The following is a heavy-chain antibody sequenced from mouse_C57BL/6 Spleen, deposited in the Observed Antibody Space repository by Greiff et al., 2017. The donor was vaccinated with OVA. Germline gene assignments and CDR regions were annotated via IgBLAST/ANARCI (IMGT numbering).Heavy chain of an antibody. Sequence: QVHVKQSGAELVRPGTSVKVSCKASGYAFTNYLIEWVKQRPGQGLEWIGVINPGSGGTNYNEKFKGKATLTADKSSSTAYMQLSSLISEDSAVYFCARTAMSYWYFDVWGTGTTVTVSS. D-gene: IGHD1-2*01. CDR3: ARTAMSYWYFDV. CDR1: GYAFTNYL. V-gene: IGHV1-54*01. CDR2: INPGSGGT. J-gene: IGHJ1*03.